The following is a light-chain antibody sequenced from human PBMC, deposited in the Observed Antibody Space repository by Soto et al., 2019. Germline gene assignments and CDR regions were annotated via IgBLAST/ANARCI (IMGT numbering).Light chain of an antibody. V-gene: IGKV3-11*01. Sequence: EIVLTQSPATLSLSPGERATLSCRTSQSVSSYFAWYQQKPGRAPRLLIYDASNRATGIPAGVTGSGSGTDFTLTISTLEPEDFAVYYCKQRSNWPITFGQGTRLQIK. J-gene: IGKJ5*01. CDR1: QSVSSY. CDR2: DAS. CDR3: KQRSNWPIT.